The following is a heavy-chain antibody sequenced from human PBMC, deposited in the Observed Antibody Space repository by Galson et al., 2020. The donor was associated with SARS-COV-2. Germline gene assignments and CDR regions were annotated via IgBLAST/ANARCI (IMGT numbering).Heavy chain of an antibody. CDR1: GYTLTELS. D-gene: IGHD5-12*01. J-gene: IGHJ6*02. CDR3: ARDLRLIVASLYGMDV. Sequence: ASVKVSCKVSGYTLTELSMHWVRQAPGKGLEWMGGFDPEDGETIYAQKFQGRVTMTEDTSTDTAYMELSRLRSDDTAVYYCARDLRLIVASLYGMDVWGQGTTVTVSS. V-gene: IGHV1-24*01. CDR2: FDPEDGET.